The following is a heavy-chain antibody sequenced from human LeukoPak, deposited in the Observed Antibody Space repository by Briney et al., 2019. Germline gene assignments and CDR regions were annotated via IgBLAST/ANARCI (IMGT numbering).Heavy chain of an antibody. D-gene: IGHD1-26*01. CDR3: ARPSNSGSYTSWDFDY. CDR2: IYPGDSDT. Sequence: GESLKIYCKGSGYSFTSYWIGWVRQMPGKGLEWRVIIYPGDSDTSYSPSFQGQVTISADKSISTAYLQWSSLKASDTAMYYCARPSNSGSYTSWDFDYWGQGTLVTVSS. V-gene: IGHV5-51*01. CDR1: GYSFTSYW. J-gene: IGHJ4*02.